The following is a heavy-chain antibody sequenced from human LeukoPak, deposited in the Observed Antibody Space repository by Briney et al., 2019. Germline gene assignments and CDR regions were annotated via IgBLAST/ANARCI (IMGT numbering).Heavy chain of an antibody. Sequence: GGSLRLSCAASGFTFSQYWMSWVRQAPGKGLEWVANIKHDGREKQDGSEKNYVDSVKGRFTISRDNAKNSLYLQMNSLRAEDTAVYYCARVSSTSSVYWGQGTLVTVSS. CDR1: GFTFSQYW. CDR2: IKHDGREKQDGSEK. V-gene: IGHV3-7*01. CDR3: ARVSSTSSVY. D-gene: IGHD2-2*01. J-gene: IGHJ4*02.